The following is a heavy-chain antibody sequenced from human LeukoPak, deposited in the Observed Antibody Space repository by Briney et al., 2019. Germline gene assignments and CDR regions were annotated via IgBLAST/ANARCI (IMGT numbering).Heavy chain of an antibody. D-gene: IGHD2-15*01. V-gene: IGHV4-4*07. J-gene: IGHJ4*02. CDR3: ARDYCSGGSCYLFDY. CDR1: GGSISSYY. CDR2: IYTSGST. Sequence: PSETLSLTCTVSGGSISSYYWSWIRQPAGKGLEWIGRIYTSGSTNYNPSPKSRVTMSVDTSENQFSLKLSSVTAADTAVYYCARDYCSGGSCYLFDYWGQGTLVTVSS.